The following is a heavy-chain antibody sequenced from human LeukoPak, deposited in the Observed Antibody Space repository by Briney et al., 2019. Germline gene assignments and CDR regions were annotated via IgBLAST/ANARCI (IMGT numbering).Heavy chain of an antibody. Sequence: SVKVSCKASGGTFRNYIFSWVRQAPGQGLVWMGGVMPMFNTSNYAQKFQGRVTITADENTSTVYMELSSLRSEDTAVYYCAKVQNEVVPIAMRGWFDPWGQGTLVAVSS. CDR3: AKVQNEVVPIAMRGWFDP. J-gene: IGHJ5*02. CDR1: GGTFRNYI. V-gene: IGHV1-69*13. CDR2: VMPMFNTS. D-gene: IGHD2-2*01.